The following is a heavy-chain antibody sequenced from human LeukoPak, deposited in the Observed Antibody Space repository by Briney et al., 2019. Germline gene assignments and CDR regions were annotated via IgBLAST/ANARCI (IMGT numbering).Heavy chain of an antibody. J-gene: IGHJ4*02. CDR1: GGSISSDGYY. CDR3: ARALYGYGLIDY. CDR2: IYHSGST. V-gene: IGHV4-30-2*01. Sequence: SETLSLTCTVSGGSISSDGYYWNWIRQPPGKGLEWIGYIYHSGSTDYNPSLKSRVTISVDTSKNQFSLKLSSATAADTAVYYCARALYGYGLIDYWGQGTLVTVSS. D-gene: IGHD5-18*01.